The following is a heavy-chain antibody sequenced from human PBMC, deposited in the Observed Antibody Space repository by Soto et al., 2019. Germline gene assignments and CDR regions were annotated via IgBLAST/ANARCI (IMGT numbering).Heavy chain of an antibody. CDR1: GFTFSDYY. J-gene: IGHJ5*02. CDR2: ISSSGSTI. Sequence: QVQLVESGGGLFKPGGSLRLSCAASGFTFSDYYMSWIRQAPGKGLEWVSYISSSGSTIYYADSVKGRFTISRDNAKNSLYLQMNSLRAEDTAVYYCARDSPHNSYALNGFDPWGQGTLVTVSS. V-gene: IGHV3-11*01. CDR3: ARDSPHNSYALNGFDP. D-gene: IGHD5-18*01.